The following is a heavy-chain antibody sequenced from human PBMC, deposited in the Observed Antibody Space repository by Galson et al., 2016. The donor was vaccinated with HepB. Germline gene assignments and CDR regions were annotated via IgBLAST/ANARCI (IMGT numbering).Heavy chain of an antibody. J-gene: IGHJ6*02. CDR2: IYYTGST. D-gene: IGHD1-26*01. CDR1: GASVSSGSYF. Sequence: SETLSLTCAVSGASVSSGSYFWTWIRQPPGKGLEWIGNIYYTGSTNYSPSLKSRVTMSVDTSKDQFSLRLTSVNAADTAIYYCASYGSVLGPTNHYHYGLDVGGRGTTVTVSS. CDR3: ASYGSVLGPTNHYHYGLDV. V-gene: IGHV4-61*01.